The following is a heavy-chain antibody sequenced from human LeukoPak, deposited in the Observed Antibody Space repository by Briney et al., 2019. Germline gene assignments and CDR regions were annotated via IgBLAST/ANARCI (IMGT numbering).Heavy chain of an antibody. D-gene: IGHD3-22*01. V-gene: IGHV4-34*01. Sequence: SETLSLTCNVSGASLRENYWSWIRQSPGKGLVWIAEVKHSGSTNYNPSLKSRVTISADTSKSEISLKLSTVTAVDTAVYYCARLQFLSGGYYAFDSWGQGSRVTVSS. J-gene: IGHJ4*02. CDR2: VKHSGST. CDR1: GASLRENY. CDR3: ARLQFLSGGYYAFDS.